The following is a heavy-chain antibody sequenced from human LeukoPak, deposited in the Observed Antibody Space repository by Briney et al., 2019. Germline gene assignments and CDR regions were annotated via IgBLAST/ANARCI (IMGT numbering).Heavy chain of an antibody. V-gene: IGHV3-30*03. CDR1: GFTFITSG. J-gene: IGHJ4*02. CDR2: ISYDGSNN. Sequence: GGSLRLSCAASGFTFITSGMHWVRQAPGKGPEWVALISYDGSNNDYADSVKGRFTISRDNAKNSLYLQMNSLRAEDTAVYYCARDLHGFSDYYYSYFDYWGQGTLVTVSS. D-gene: IGHD3-22*01. CDR3: ARDLHGFSDYYYSYFDY.